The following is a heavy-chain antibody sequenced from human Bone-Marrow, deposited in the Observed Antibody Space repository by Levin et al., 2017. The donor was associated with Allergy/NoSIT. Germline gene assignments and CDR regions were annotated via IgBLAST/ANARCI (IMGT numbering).Heavy chain of an antibody. J-gene: IGHJ3*02. CDR1: GDTISSDTTA. D-gene: IGHD7-27*01. V-gene: IGHV6-1*01. CDR3: VRGSYWGSGGLDT. Sequence: SETLSLTCVISGDTISSDTTAWNWIRQSPSRGLEWLGRTFYRSKWYRDYAVFVRSRINIQPDTSKNQFSLQLNSVNTEDTAVYFCVRGSYWGSGGLDTWGLGTMVRVSS. CDR2: TFYRSKWYR.